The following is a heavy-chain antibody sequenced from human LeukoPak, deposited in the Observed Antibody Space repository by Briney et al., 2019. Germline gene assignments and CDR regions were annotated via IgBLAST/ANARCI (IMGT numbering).Heavy chain of an antibody. J-gene: IGHJ4*02. CDR1: GFTFSSYG. D-gene: IGHD6-19*01. V-gene: IGHV3-33*01. CDR3: ARDVLADGFDY. CDR2: IWYDGSNK. Sequence: GRSLRLSCAASGFTFSSYGMHWVRQAPGKGLEWVAVIWYDGSNKYYADSVEGRFTISRDNSKNTLYLQMNSLRAEDTAVYYCARDVLADGFDYWGQGTLVTVSS.